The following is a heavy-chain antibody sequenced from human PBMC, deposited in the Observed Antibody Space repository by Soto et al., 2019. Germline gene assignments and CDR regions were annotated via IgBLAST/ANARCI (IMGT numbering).Heavy chain of an antibody. Sequence: ASVKVSFKASGYTFTNYGISWVRQAPGQGLEWMGWINTYNGNTNHAQKLQGRVTMTTDTSTSTAYMELRSMRSDDTAVYYFARGVGSGTYYNQYNWFDPWGQGTLVTVSS. V-gene: IGHV1-18*01. J-gene: IGHJ5*02. D-gene: IGHD3-10*01. CDR2: INTYNGNT. CDR1: GYTFTNYG. CDR3: ARGVGSGTYYNQYNWFDP.